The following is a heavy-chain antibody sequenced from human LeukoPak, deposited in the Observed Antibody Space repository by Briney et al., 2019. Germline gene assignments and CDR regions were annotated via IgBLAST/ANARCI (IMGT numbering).Heavy chain of an antibody. J-gene: IGHJ6*02. CDR1: GFTFSTYR. CDR3: ARFGVAYGVDV. D-gene: IGHD2-15*01. V-gene: IGHV3-7*04. Sequence: GGSLRLSCAASGFTFSTYRMSWVRQAPGKGLEWVANIKPDGSEKDYVDSLKGRFTISRDNAKNSLYLQVNSLRAEDTAVYYCARFGVAYGVDVWGQGTTVTVSS. CDR2: IKPDGSEK.